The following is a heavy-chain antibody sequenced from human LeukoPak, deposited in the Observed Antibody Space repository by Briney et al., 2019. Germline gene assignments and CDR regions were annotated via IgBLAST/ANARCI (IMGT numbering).Heavy chain of an antibody. D-gene: IGHD1-14*01. J-gene: IGHJ4*02. V-gene: IGHV3-64*01. CDR2: ISPNGGST. CDR1: GFTFSNFP. CDR3: VREEPAGSNDY. Sequence: GGSLRLSCAAPGFTFSNFPMHWVRQAPGKGLEYVSAISPNGGSTYYANSVKGRFTISRDNSKNTVYLQMGSLRADDMAVYYCVREEPAGSNDYWGQGTLVTVSS.